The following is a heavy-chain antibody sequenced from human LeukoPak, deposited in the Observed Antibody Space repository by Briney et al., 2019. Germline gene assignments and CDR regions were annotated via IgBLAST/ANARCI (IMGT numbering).Heavy chain of an antibody. V-gene: IGHV1-69*01. J-gene: IGHJ5*02. CDR3: ARDYSSSWYSGWFDP. CDR1: GYSFTSYW. Sequence: PGESLKISCQGSGYSFTSYWIGWVRQLPGKGLEWMGGIIPIFGTANYAQKFQGRVTITADESTSTAYMELSSLRSEDTAVYYCARDYSSSWYSGWFDPWGQGTLVTVSS. D-gene: IGHD6-13*01. CDR2: IIPIFGTA.